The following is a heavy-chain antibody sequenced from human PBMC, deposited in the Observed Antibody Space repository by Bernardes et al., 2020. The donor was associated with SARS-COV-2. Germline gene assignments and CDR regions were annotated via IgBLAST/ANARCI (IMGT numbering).Heavy chain of an antibody. CDR2: IGGSGVNT. CDR1: GFTVTSHA. Sequence: GGSLRLSCAASGFTVTSHAMNWVRQAPGKGLEWVSAIGGSGVNTFYTDSVKGRFTISRDNSKNTLYLQMNSLRADDTAVYYCAKSALRSPHFDYWGRGTLITVS. V-gene: IGHV3-23*01. D-gene: IGHD3-10*01. J-gene: IGHJ4*02. CDR3: AKSALRSPHFDY.